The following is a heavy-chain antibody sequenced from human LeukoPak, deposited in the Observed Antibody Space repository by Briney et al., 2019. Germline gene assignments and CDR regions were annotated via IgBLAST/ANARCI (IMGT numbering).Heavy chain of an antibody. CDR3: ARVAINSAMVDY. V-gene: IGHV4-39*01. CDR1: GFTFSSYA. J-gene: IGHJ4*02. Sequence: GSLRLSCAASGFTFSSYAMSWIRQPPGKGLEWIGSIYYSGSTYYNPSLKSRVTISVDTSKNQFSLKLSSVTAADTAVYYCARVAINSAMVDYWGQGTLVTVSS. D-gene: IGHD5-18*01. CDR2: IYYSGST.